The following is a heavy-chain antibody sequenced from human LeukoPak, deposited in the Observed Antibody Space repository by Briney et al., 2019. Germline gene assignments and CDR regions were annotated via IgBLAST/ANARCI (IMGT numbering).Heavy chain of an antibody. CDR1: GFIFGDYY. V-gene: IGHV3-48*02. D-gene: IGHD3-22*01. CDR3: AREPPGNYDDSGHYYAYFDC. Sequence: GGSLRLSCAASGFIFGDYYMNWVRQAPGKGLEWVSYISSGGSTIYYADTVKGRFTISRDNARNSLYLQMNGLTDEDTAVYYCAREPPGNYDDSGHYYAYFDCWGQGALVTVSS. CDR2: ISSGGSTI. J-gene: IGHJ4*02.